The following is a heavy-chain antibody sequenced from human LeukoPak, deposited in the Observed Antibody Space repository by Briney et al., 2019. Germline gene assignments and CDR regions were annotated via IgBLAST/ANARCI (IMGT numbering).Heavy chain of an antibody. CDR2: ISYDGSNK. CDR1: GFTFSSYA. CDR3: ARDRSLQWEQRSSYFDY. J-gene: IGHJ4*02. V-gene: IGHV3-30-3*01. D-gene: IGHD1-26*01. Sequence: GRSLRLSCAASGFTFSSYAMHWVRQAPGKGLEWVAVISYDGSNKYYADSVKGRFTTSRDNSKNTLYLQMNSLRAEDTAVYYCARDRSLQWEQRSSYFDYWGQGTLVTVSS.